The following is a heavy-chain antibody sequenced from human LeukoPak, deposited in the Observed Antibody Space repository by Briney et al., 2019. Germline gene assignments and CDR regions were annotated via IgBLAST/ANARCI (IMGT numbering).Heavy chain of an antibody. J-gene: IGHJ4*02. V-gene: IGHV3-23*01. D-gene: IGHD2-8*01. CDR1: GFSFTCVS. Sequence: GGSLRLSWAGSGFSFTCVSMSWVRQAPGKGLEWVSAISETGGTTYDADSVKGRFTISRDNSKSTLYLQMNILRAEDTAVYYCATDTSVVNYCTYGVCSAFDYWGQGTLVTVSS. CDR3: ATDTSVVNYCTYGVCSAFDY. CDR2: ISETGGTT.